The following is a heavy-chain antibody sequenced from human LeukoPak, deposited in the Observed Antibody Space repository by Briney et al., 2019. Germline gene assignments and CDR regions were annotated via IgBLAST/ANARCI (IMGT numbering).Heavy chain of an antibody. J-gene: IGHJ4*02. D-gene: IGHD2-8*01. CDR2: IYTSGST. CDR1: GGSISSGSYY. Sequence: SETLSLTCTVSGGSISSGSYYWSWIRQPAGKGLEWIGRIYTSGSTNYNPSLKSRVTMSVDTSKNQFSLKLSSVTAADTAAYYCARDLMRGNEGFDYWGQGTLVPVSS. CDR3: ARDLMRGNEGFDY. V-gene: IGHV4-61*02.